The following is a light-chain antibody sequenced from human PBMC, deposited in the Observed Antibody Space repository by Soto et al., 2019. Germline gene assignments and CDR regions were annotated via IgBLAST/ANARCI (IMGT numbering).Light chain of an antibody. V-gene: IGLV1-40*01. J-gene: IGLJ2*01. CDR3: QSYDRILSGVV. CDR2: GNS. Sequence: QSVVTQPPSVSGAPGQRVTISCTGSSSNIGAGYDVHWYQQLPGTAPKLLIYGNSNRPSGVPDRFSGSKSGTSASLAITGLQAEDEADYYCQSYDRILSGVVFGGGTQLTVL. CDR1: SSNIGAGYD.